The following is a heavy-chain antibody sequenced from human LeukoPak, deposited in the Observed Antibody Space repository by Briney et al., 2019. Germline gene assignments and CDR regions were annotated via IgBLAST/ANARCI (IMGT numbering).Heavy chain of an antibody. D-gene: IGHD3-10*01. V-gene: IGHV5-51*01. CDR3: ARAITMVRGVITRLGY. CDR1: GYSFTSYW. J-gene: IGHJ4*02. CDR2: IYPGDSDT. Sequence: GEPLKISCKGSGYSFTSYWIGWVRQMPGKGLEWMGIIYPGDSDTRYSPYFQGQVTISADKSISTAYLQWSSLKASDTAMYYCARAITMVRGVITRLGYWGQGTLVTVSS.